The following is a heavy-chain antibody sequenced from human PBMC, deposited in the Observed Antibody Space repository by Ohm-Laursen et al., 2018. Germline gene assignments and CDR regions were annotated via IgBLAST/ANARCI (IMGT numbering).Heavy chain of an antibody. V-gene: IGHV3-23*01. CDR1: GFTFSSYA. CDR3: AKVVYSSYMDV. Sequence: SLRLSCTASGFTFSSYAMNWVRQAPGKGLEWVSGISGSGGSTYYADSVKGRFTISRDNSKNTLYLQMNSLRAEDTAVYYCAKVVYSSYMDVWGQGTTVTVSS. D-gene: IGHD2-8*01. J-gene: IGHJ6*02. CDR2: ISGSGGST.